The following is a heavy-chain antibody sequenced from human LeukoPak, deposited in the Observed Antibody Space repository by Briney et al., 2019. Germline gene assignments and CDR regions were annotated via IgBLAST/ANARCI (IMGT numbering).Heavy chain of an antibody. CDR3: ARVPSSSVIVY. Sequence: SGTLSLTCAVSGDSISSSNWWNWVRQSPGKGLEWIGEIYHSGSTIYNPSLKSRVTISVDKSKNQVSLKVNSVTAADTAVYYCARVPSSSVIVYWGQGTLVTVSS. CDR2: IYHSGST. J-gene: IGHJ4*02. CDR1: GDSISSSNW. D-gene: IGHD6-6*01. V-gene: IGHV4-4*02.